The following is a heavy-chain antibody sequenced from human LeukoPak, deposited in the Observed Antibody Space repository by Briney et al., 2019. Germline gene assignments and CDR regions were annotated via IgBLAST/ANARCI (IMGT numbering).Heavy chain of an antibody. J-gene: IGHJ3*02. CDR2: INPNSGGT. V-gene: IGHV1-2*02. CDR1: GYTFTGYY. Sequence: GASVKVSCNASGYTFTGYYMHWVRQAPGQGLEWMGWINPNSGGTNYAQKFQGRVTMTRDTSISTAYMELSRLRSDDTAVYYCAGYYDSSGWGGAFDIWGQGTMVTVSS. D-gene: IGHD3-22*01. CDR3: AGYYDSSGWGGAFDI.